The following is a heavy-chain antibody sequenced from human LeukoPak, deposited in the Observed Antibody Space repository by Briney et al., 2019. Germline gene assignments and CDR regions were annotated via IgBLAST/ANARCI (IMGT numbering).Heavy chain of an antibody. CDR2: INPNSGTT. CDR1: GYTFTGYY. Sequence: ASVKVSCKASGYTFTGYYMHWVRQAPGQGLEWMGWINPNSGTTNYAQKFQGRVTMTRDTSISTAYMDLRRLRSDDTAVYYCARGVKQQLLRYYYYMDVWGKGTTVTVS. D-gene: IGHD6-13*01. J-gene: IGHJ6*03. V-gene: IGHV1-2*02. CDR3: ARGVKQQLLRYYYYMDV.